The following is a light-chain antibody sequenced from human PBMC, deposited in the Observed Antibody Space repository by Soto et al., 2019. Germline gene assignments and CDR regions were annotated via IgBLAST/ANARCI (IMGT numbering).Light chain of an antibody. CDR3: QQFNNWPRT. CDR1: QSVSSN. Sequence: EIVMTQSPATLSVSPGERATLSCRASQSVSSNLAWYQQKPGQAPRLLIYGASTRATGIPARFSGSGSGTEFTITISRLQSEDFAVYYCQQFNNWPRTFGQGTKVEFK. J-gene: IGKJ1*01. CDR2: GAS. V-gene: IGKV3-15*01.